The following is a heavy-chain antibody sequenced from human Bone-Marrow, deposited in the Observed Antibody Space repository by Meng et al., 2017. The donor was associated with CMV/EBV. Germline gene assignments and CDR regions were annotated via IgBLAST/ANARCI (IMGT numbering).Heavy chain of an antibody. Sequence: GGSLRLSSKGSGYCFTSYWIGWVRQMPGKGLEWMGFIYPGDSDTRYSPSFQGQVTISADKSISTAYLQWSSLKASDTAMYYCARLRGSGSYYKNTHYYYYGMDVWGQGTTVTVSS. V-gene: IGHV5-51*01. J-gene: IGHJ6*02. CDR1: GYCFTSYW. CDR2: IYPGDSDT. D-gene: IGHD3-10*01. CDR3: ARLRGSGSYYKNTHYYYYGMDV.